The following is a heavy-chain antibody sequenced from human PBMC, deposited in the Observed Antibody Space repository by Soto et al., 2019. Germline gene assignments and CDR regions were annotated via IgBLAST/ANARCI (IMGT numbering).Heavy chain of an antibody. CDR2: IKPDGSEQ. D-gene: IGHD6-6*01. CDR1: EFTFDKYY. Sequence: PGGSLRLSCAASEFTFDKYYMTWVRQAPGKGPEWVANIKPDGSEQYYVESGKGRFTISRDNANIALCLQMNSRRAEDTAVYYCAKPGGIAARRVYYYCYYGMDVWGQGTTVTVSS. J-gene: IGHJ6*02. CDR3: AKPGGIAARRVYYYCYYGMDV. V-gene: IGHV3-7*01.